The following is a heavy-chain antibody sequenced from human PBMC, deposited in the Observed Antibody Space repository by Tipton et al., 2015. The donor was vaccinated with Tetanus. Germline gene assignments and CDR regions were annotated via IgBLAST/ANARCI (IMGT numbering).Heavy chain of an antibody. CDR2: LHYGGSA. D-gene: IGHD2-15*01. J-gene: IGHJ6*02. Sequence: LRLSCAASGFTVSSNYLSWVRQSPGKGLEWIGSLHYGGSAKYNPSLRSRVTISADRSNNQFSLKLSSVTAADTAVFYCASSSYLYHFYGLDIWGQGITVTVSS. CDR1: GFTVSSNY. V-gene: IGHV4-39*01. CDR3: ASSSYLYHFYGLDI.